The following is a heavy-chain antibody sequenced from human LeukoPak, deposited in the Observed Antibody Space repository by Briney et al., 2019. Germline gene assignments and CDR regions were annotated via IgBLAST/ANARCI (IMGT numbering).Heavy chain of an antibody. CDR3: ATNYDILTGSPKDDAFDI. V-gene: IGHV3-11*03. J-gene: IGHJ3*02. Sequence: GGSLRLSCAASGFTFSDYYMSWIRQAPGKGLEWVSYISSSSSYTNYADSVKGRFTISKGNAKNSLYLQMNSLRAEDTAVYYCATNYDILTGSPKDDAFDIWGQGTMVTVSS. CDR2: ISSSSSYT. D-gene: IGHD3-9*01. CDR1: GFTFSDYY.